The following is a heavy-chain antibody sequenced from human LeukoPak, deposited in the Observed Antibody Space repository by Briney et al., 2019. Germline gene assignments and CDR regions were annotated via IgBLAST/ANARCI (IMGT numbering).Heavy chain of an antibody. CDR1: GLTVSNHW. Sequence: GGSLRLSCVASGLTVSNHWMSWVRQVPGKGLEWVSHISSSGSMIWYADFVKGRFTISRDSAKNSLYLQMNSLRAEDTAVYYCARDPESNWGWDLDYWGQGTLVTVSS. V-gene: IGHV3-48*01. CDR3: ARDPESNWGWDLDY. CDR2: ISSSGSMI. D-gene: IGHD7-27*01. J-gene: IGHJ4*02.